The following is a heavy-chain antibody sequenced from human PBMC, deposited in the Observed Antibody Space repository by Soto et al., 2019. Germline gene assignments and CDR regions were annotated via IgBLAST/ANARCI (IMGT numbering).Heavy chain of an antibody. D-gene: IGHD2-2*02. J-gene: IGHJ3*02. V-gene: IGHV1-2*04. CDR1: GYTFTGYY. CDR3: ARAYCSSTSCYNGDAFDI. Sequence: GASVKVSCKASGYTFTGYYMHWVRQAPGQGLEWMGWINPNSGGTNYAQKFQGWVTMTRDTSISTAYMELSRLRSDDTAVYYCARAYCSSTSCYNGDAFDIRGQGTMVTVSS. CDR2: INPNSGGT.